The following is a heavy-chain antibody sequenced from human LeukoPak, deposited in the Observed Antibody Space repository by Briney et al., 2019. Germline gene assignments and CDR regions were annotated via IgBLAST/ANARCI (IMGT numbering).Heavy chain of an antibody. CDR1: GFTFSSYG. D-gene: IGHD3-22*01. J-gene: IGHJ4*02. CDR3: AGSDGSGYS. CDR2: ISGSGGST. Sequence: GGSLRLSCAASGFTFSSYGMTWVRQAPGKGLEWVSSISGSGGSTLYADAVQGRFTISRDNSKNTLYLQMNSLRSEDTAIYYCAGSDGSGYSGGQGILVTVPS. V-gene: IGHV3-23*01.